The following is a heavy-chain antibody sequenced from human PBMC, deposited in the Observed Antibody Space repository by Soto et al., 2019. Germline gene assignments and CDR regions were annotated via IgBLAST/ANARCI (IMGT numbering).Heavy chain of an antibody. D-gene: IGHD6-13*01. CDR2: ISSSSSTI. V-gene: IGHV3-48*02. CDR1: GFTFSSYS. J-gene: IGHJ4*02. Sequence: PGGSLRLSCAAFGFTFSSYSMNWVRQAPGKGLEWVSYISSSSSTIYYADSVKGRFTISRDNAKNSLYLQMNSLRDEDTAVYYCARAGPYSSSWYVSGFDYWGQGTLVTVSS. CDR3: ARAGPYSSSWYVSGFDY.